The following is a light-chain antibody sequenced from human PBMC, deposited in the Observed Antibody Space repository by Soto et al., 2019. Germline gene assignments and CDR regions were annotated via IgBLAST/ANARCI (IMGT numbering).Light chain of an antibody. CDR3: YSFAGSTTFSYV. Sequence: QSVLTQPASVSGSPGQSISISCTGTSSDVVTYNLVSWYQQHPGKAPTVLIYEGTKRPSGVSNHLSGSKSGNTASLTIAGLQTEDEADYYCYSFAGSTTFSYVFGPGTKVTVL. V-gene: IGLV2-23*03. J-gene: IGLJ1*01. CDR1: SSDVVTYNL. CDR2: EGT.